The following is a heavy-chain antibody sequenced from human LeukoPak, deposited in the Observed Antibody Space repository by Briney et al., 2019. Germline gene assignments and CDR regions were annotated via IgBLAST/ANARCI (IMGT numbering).Heavy chain of an antibody. D-gene: IGHD3-10*01. V-gene: IGHV1-2*06. Sequence: ASVKVSCKASGYTFTCYYLHWVRQAPGQGLEWMGRINPNSGGTNYAQKFQGRVTMTTDTSISTASMQLNRLTSDDTAVYYCAREPMVRDFNWFDPWGQGTLVTVSS. CDR1: GYTFTCYY. CDR3: AREPMVRDFNWFDP. CDR2: INPNSGGT. J-gene: IGHJ5*02.